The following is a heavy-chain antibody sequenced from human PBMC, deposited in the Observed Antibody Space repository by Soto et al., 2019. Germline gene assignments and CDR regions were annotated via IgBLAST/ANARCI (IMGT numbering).Heavy chain of an antibody. V-gene: IGHV3-21*01. J-gene: IGHJ6*03. CDR2: ISSSSSYI. CDR3: ARFLPPRGYYGGDCTTKHMDV. Sequence: EVQLVESGGGLVKPGGSLRLSCAASGFTFSSYSMNWVRQAPGKGLEWVSSISSSSSYIYYADSVKGRFTISRDNAKNSLYLQMNSLRAEDTAVYYCARFLPPRGYYGGDCTTKHMDVWGKGTTVTVSS. CDR1: GFTFSSYS. D-gene: IGHD2-21*01.